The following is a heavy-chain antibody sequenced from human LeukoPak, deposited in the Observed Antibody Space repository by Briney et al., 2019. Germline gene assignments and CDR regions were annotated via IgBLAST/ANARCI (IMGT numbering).Heavy chain of an antibody. J-gene: IGHJ5*02. D-gene: IGHD3-16*01. CDR3: ARLAYSTTWSAARFDP. CDR1: GYNFITYW. CDR2: IYPGDSGT. Sequence: GESLKISCKGSGYNFITYWIAWVRQMPGKGLEWMGIIYPGDSGTRYSPSFQGQVTISADKSISTAYLQWSSLKASDTAMYYCARLAYSTTWSAARFDPWGQGTLVTVSS. V-gene: IGHV5-51*01.